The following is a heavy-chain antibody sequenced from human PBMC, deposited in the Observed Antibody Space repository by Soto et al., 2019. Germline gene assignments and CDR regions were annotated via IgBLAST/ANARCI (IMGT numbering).Heavy chain of an antibody. D-gene: IGHD2-15*01. V-gene: IGHV1-69*06. CDR1: GGNFNNYA. CDR2: IIPIIDTT. Sequence: QVQLVQSGAEVKKPGSSVKVSCKASGGNFNNYAISWVRQAPAQGLQWMGGIIPIIDTTHYAQKLQGRVTISADRGRTTVYMELAGLTSDDSANYFWAGKPRGRGGFSLWGQGTVVTVSS. J-gene: IGHJ3*01. CDR3: AGKPRGRGGFSL.